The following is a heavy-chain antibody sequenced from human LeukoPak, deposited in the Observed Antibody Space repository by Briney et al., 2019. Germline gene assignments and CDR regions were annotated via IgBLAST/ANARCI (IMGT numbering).Heavy chain of an antibody. J-gene: IGHJ4*02. V-gene: IGHV4-30-2*01. CDR3: AREGPSGSYPDY. Sequence: PSETLSLTCTVSGGSISSGGYYWSWIRQPPGKGLEWIGYIYHSGSTYYNPSLKSRVTISVDRSKNQFSLKLSSVTAADTAVYYCAREGPSGSYPDYWGQGTLVTVSS. D-gene: IGHD1-26*01. CDR1: GGSISSGGYY. CDR2: IYHSGST.